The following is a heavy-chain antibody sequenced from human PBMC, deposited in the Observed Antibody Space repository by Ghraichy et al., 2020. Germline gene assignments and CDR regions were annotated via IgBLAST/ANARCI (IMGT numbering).Heavy chain of an antibody. Sequence: ETLSLTCTVSGGSISSYYWNWIRQPPGKGLEWIGYIYSSGSTKYNAPLKGRGTISVDTSKNQFSLKLSSVTAPDTAVYYCARGGTGYYDSYSVYWGHGTLVTVSS. CDR3: ARGGTGYYDSYSVY. J-gene: IGHJ4*01. CDR2: IYSSGST. CDR1: GGSISSYY. D-gene: IGHD3-22*01. V-gene: IGHV4-59*01.